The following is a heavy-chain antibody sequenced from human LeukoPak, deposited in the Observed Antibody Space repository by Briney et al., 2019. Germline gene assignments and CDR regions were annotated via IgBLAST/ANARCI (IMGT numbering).Heavy chain of an antibody. V-gene: IGHV5-51*01. D-gene: IGHD2-21*02. CDR3: ARPLIYCGGDCYGDAFDI. J-gene: IGHJ3*02. Sequence: GESLKISCKGSGYSFTSYWIGWVRQMPGKGLEWMGIIYPGDSDTRYSPSFQGQVTISADKSISTAYLQWSSLKASDTAMYYCARPLIYCGGDCYGDAFDIWGQGTMVTVSS. CDR1: GYSFTSYW. CDR2: IYPGDSDT.